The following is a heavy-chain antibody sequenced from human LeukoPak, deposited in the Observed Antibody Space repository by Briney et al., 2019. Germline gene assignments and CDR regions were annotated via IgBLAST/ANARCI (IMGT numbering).Heavy chain of an antibody. CDR1: GGSLCSSRCY. CDR3: ATQTYVSGSYYNLDY. J-gene: IGHJ4*02. V-gene: IGHV4-39*01. D-gene: IGHD3-10*01. Sequence: SETPSLTCTVPGGSLCSSRCYSGWIRQPPRKWLEWIGTSYYSGTTYYNPSLNSRITISVDTSKTQFSQKLSSVTAADTAVYYCATQTYVSGSYYNLDYWGQGTLVTVSS. CDR2: SYYSGTT.